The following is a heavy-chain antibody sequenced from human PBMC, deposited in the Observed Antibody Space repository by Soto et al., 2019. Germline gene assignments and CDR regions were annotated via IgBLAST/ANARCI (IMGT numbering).Heavy chain of an antibody. CDR1: CGSISSSSYY. D-gene: IGHD1-26*01. CDR3: ARHRGDLVGATWRGYNWFDP. J-gene: IGHJ5*02. CDR2: IYYSGST. Sequence: AETLSLTCTVSCGSISSSSYYWGWIRQPPGKGLEWIGSIYYSGSTYYNPSLKSRVTISVDTSKNQFSLKLSSVTAADTAVYYCARHRGDLVGATWRGYNWFDPWGQGTLVTVS. V-gene: IGHV4-39*01.